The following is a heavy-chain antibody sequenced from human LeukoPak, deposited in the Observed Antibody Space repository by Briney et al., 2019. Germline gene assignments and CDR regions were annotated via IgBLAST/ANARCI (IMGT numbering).Heavy chain of an antibody. CDR3: AKDSDGVTAFDI. V-gene: IGHV3-23*01. D-gene: IGHD4-17*01. Sequence: GGSLRLSCAASGFTFSSYAMSRVRQAPGKGLEWVSAISGSGGSTYYADSVKGRFTISRDNSKNTLYLQMNSLRAEDTAVYYCAKDSDGVTAFDIWGQGTMVTVSS. CDR2: ISGSGGST. J-gene: IGHJ3*02. CDR1: GFTFSSYA.